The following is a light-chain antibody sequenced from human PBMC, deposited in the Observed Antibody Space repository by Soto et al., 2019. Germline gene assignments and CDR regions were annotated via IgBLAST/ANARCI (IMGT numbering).Light chain of an antibody. Sequence: QPVLTQPPSASGTPGQRVIISCSGGSSNIGRNTVNWYQHLPGTAPRLLIYTTDQRPSGVPDRFSGSKSVTSASLAISGLQSDHEADYYCAAWDDTSSFVFGTGTKLTVL. CDR2: TTD. V-gene: IGLV1-44*01. CDR1: SSNIGRNT. CDR3: AAWDDTSSFV. J-gene: IGLJ1*01.